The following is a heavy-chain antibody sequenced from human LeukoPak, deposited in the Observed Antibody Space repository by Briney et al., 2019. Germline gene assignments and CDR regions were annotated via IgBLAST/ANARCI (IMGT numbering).Heavy chain of an antibody. Sequence: GGSLRLSCAASGFTFDDYAMHWVRQAPGKGLEWVSLISGDGGSTYYADSVKGRFTISRDNSKNSLYLQMNSLRTEDTALYYCAKDISNYDFWSGFYTWGQGTLVTVAS. CDR2: ISGDGGST. J-gene: IGHJ5*02. CDR3: AKDISNYDFWSGFYT. V-gene: IGHV3-43*02. D-gene: IGHD3-3*01. CDR1: GFTFDDYA.